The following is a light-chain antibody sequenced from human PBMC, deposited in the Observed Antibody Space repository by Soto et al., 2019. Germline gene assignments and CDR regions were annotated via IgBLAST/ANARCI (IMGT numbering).Light chain of an antibody. V-gene: IGLV1-44*01. J-gene: IGLJ2*01. Sequence: QSVLTQPPSASGTPGQRVIISCSGSGSSIGTNTVNWYRQLPGTATKLLIYGDNQRPSGVPDRFSGSKSGTSASLAIRGLQSEDEADYYCAAWDGSLNNVLFGGGTKLTVL. CDR3: AAWDGSLNNVL. CDR1: GSSIGTNT. CDR2: GDN.